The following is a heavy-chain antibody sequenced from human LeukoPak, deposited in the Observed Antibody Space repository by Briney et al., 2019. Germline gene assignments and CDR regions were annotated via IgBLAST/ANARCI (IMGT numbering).Heavy chain of an antibody. D-gene: IGHD1-26*01. Sequence: SETLSLTCTVSGYSISSDYYWGWIRQPPGKGLEWIGSIYHSGSTYYNPSLKSRLTISVDTSKNQLSLRLSSVTAADTAVYYCSRGKSRGSHIDYWGQGTLVTVSS. J-gene: IGHJ4*02. CDR3: SRGKSRGSHIDY. V-gene: IGHV4-38-2*02. CDR1: GYSISSDYY. CDR2: IYHSGST.